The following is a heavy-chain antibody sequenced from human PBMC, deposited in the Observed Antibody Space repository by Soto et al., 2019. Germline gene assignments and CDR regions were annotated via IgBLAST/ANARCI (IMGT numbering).Heavy chain of an antibody. J-gene: IGHJ3*02. D-gene: IGHD4-17*01. Sequence: SETLSLTCTVSGGSISSYYWSWIRQPPGKGLEWIGYIYYSGSTNYNPSLKSRVTISVDTSKNQFSLKLSSVTAADTAVYYCARAVNGDYSAFDIWGQGIMVTVSS. CDR3: ARAVNGDYSAFDI. CDR1: GGSISSYY. V-gene: IGHV4-59*01. CDR2: IYYSGST.